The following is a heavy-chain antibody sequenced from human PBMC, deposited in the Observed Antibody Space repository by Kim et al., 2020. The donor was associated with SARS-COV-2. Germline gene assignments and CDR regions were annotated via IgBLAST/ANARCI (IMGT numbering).Heavy chain of an antibody. V-gene: IGHV4-31*03. CDR2: NSDSGNS. J-gene: IGHJ4*02. CDR3: ARVLPLDD. CDR1: GGSIRSGGKF. Sequence: SETLSLTCSVSGGSIRSGGKFWTWIRQHPAKGLEWIGYNSDSGNSHYSPSLRSRVSISLQTSENPFSLDLTSVTAADPALYYCARVLPLDDWVRGILVS.